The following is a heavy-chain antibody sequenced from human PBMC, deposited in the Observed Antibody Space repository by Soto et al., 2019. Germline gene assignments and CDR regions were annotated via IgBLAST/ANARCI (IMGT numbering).Heavy chain of an antibody. D-gene: IGHD6-19*01. Sequence: ASVKVSCKASGYTFTSYAMHWVRQAPGQRLEWMGWINAGNGNTKYSQKFQGRVTITRDTSASTAYMELSSLRSEDTAVYYCARGKVAGPPRARWFDPWGQGTLVTVSS. V-gene: IGHV1-3*01. CDR1: GYTFTSYA. CDR3: ARGKVAGPPRARWFDP. J-gene: IGHJ5*02. CDR2: INAGNGNT.